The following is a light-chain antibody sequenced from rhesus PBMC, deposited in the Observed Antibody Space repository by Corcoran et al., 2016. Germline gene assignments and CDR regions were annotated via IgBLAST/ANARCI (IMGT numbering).Light chain of an antibody. Sequence: DIQMTQSPSALSASVGDRVTISCRASQNIYSTFAWYQQKPGKPPKLLLYAASSLQTGIPSRFSGSGSGKDFTLTLSSLQPEDSAAYYCQHYYDNPFTFGPGTKLDIK. V-gene: IGKV1S12*01. J-gene: IGKJ3*01. CDR2: AAS. CDR3: QHYYDNPFT. CDR1: QNIYST.